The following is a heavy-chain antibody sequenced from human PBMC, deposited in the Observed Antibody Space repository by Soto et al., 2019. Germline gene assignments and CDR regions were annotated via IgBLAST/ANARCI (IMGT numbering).Heavy chain of an antibody. Sequence: SETLSLTCTVSGASIITDNYFWVWIRQSPRRGLELIGSISYSGRTYDNPSLQSRVTISIDASKNQFSLKLTSVTTADTAVYYCARRRASDYGGNHHPYYFDRWGQGALVTVS. CDR3: ARRRASDYGGNHHPYYFDR. CDR1: GASIITDNYF. V-gene: IGHV4-39*01. J-gene: IGHJ4*02. CDR2: ISYSGRT. D-gene: IGHD4-17*01.